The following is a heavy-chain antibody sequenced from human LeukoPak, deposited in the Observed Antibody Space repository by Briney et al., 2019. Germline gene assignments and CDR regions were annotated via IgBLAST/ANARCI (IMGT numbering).Heavy chain of an antibody. D-gene: IGHD5-12*01. J-gene: IGHJ4*02. V-gene: IGHV3-7*01. CDR2: IKNDGAVK. CDR1: GFTFSYHW. CDR3: AKDSYSEGDF. Sequence: GGSLRLSCAASGFTFSYHWMTWVRQAPGKGLEWVANIKNDGAVKNYVDSVKGRFTISRDNAKNSLYLQMNSLRAEDTAVYYCAKDSYSEGDFWGQGVRVTVSS.